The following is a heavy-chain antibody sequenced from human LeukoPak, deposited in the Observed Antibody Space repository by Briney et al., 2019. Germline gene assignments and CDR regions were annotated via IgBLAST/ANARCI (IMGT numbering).Heavy chain of an antibody. Sequence: ASVKVSCKASGYTFTRYYMHWVRQAPGQGLEWMGIINPSGGSTSYAQKFQGRVTMTRDTSTSTVYMELSSLRSEDTAVYYCARDLGGIAAEVNWFDPWGQGTLVTVSS. CDR3: ARDLGGIAAEVNWFDP. CDR2: INPSGGST. V-gene: IGHV1-46*01. D-gene: IGHD6-13*01. CDR1: GYTFTRYY. J-gene: IGHJ5*02.